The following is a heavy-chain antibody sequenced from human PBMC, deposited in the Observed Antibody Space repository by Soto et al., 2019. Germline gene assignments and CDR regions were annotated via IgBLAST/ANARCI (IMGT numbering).Heavy chain of an antibody. CDR2: LYDVDGS. V-gene: IGHV3-53*01. CDR1: GLTISGQKY. D-gene: IGHD1-1*01. CDR3: ATWDEREHAFDV. Sequence: DVQLVESGGGLIQPGESLRLSCAAFGLTISGQKYVAWVRQPPGGRLEWASALYDVDGSFYADSVTGRFTTSSDSSKTTVYLQMNDSIPDDAAVEYCATWDEREHAFDVWGQGTTVSISS. J-gene: IGHJ3*01.